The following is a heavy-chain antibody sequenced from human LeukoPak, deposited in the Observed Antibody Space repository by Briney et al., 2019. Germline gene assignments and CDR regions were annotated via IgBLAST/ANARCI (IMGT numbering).Heavy chain of an antibody. V-gene: IGHV3-33*06. CDR3: AKDIAARRFDY. Sequence: GVSLRLSCAASGFIFSSFGMHWVRQAPGKGLEWVAVIWSDGSDKYYADSVKGRFTVSRDNSKNTLYLQMNSLRAEDTAVYYCAKDIAARRFDYWGQGTLVTVSS. J-gene: IGHJ4*02. CDR1: GFIFSSFG. D-gene: IGHD6-13*01. CDR2: IWSDGSDK.